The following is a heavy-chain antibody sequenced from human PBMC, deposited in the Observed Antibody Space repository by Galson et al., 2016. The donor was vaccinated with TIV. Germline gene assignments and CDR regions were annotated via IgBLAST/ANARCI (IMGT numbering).Heavy chain of an antibody. V-gene: IGHV5-51*01. Sequence: QSGAEVKKSGESLKISCKGSGYRFTNYWIGWVRQMPGKGLEWVAIIYPGDSETRYSPSFQGQVTISADKSINTAFVQWSSLKASDTAIYYCARAFWTGNYFFDFWGQGTLVTVSS. D-gene: IGHD3/OR15-3a*01. J-gene: IGHJ4*02. CDR3: ARAFWTGNYFFDF. CDR1: GYRFTNYW. CDR2: IYPGDSET.